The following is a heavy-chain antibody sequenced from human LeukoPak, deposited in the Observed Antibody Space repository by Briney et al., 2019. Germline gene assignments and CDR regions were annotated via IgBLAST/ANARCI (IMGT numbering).Heavy chain of an antibody. CDR2: LSFDGNSK. CDR1: GFTFRDYS. V-gene: IGHV3-30*07. Sequence: PGGSLRLSCAASGFTFRDYSMHWVRQAPGKGLEWVAVLSFDGNSKFYTDSVKGRFTISRDNSKNMLFLKMNNLKVEDTSVYYCPGGYPDYCGQGTLASVSS. J-gene: IGHJ4*02. CDR3: PGGYPDY. D-gene: IGHD5-18*01.